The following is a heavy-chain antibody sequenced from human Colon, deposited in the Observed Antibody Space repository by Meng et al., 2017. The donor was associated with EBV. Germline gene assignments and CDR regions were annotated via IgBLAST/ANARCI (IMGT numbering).Heavy chain of an antibody. D-gene: IGHD2-21*02. CDR3: ARGPYCGGDCYWFDP. CDR2: IYHGGTT. Sequence: HLPRQEYDPGLVHPSQSLSLPCAVSGDSISSGDYSWSWIRQPPGQGLEWIGYIYHGGTTYNTSLKSRVTISVDNSKNQFSLRLTSVTAADTAVYYCARGPYCGGDCYWFDPWGQGTLVTVSS. J-gene: IGHJ5*02. V-gene: IGHV4-30-2*01. CDR1: GDSISSGDYS.